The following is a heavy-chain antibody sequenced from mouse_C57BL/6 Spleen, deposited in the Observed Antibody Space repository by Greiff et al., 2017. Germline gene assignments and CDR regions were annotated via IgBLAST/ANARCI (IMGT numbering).Heavy chain of an antibody. CDR3: ARHYGSSSLTY. D-gene: IGHD1-1*01. Sequence: QVQLQQSGPELVKPGASVKISCKASGYAFSSSWMNWVKQRPGKGLEWIGRIYPGDGDTNYNGKFKGKATLTADKSSSTAYMQLSSLTSEDSAVYFCARHYGSSSLTYWGQGTLVTVSA. CDR1: GYAFSSSW. V-gene: IGHV1-82*01. CDR2: IYPGDGDT. J-gene: IGHJ3*01.